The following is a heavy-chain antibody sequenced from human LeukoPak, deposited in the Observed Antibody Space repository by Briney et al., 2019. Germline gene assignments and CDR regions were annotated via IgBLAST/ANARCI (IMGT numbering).Heavy chain of an antibody. V-gene: IGHV3-74*01. D-gene: IGHD6-13*01. CDR1: GFTFSSYW. J-gene: IGHJ4*02. Sequence: GGSLRLSCAASGFTFSSYWMHWVRQAPGKGLVWVSRINTDGSSTSYADSVKGRFTISRDNAKNTLYLQMNSLRAEDTAVYYCAREAAAGTRGYDYWGQGTLVTVSS. CDR2: INTDGSST. CDR3: AREAAAGTRGYDY.